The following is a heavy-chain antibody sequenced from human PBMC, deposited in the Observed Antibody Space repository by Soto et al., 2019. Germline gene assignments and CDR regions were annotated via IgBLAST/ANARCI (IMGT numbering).Heavy chain of an antibody. CDR1: NGPSSSHM. CDR3: VRQGIGSLHGLVDV. Sequence: VQLQQSGPGLVKPSETLSLTCTVSNGPSSSHMWGWIRQSPGGGLEWIGYVYNTGGTSYNPSLKSRVTISADTSANHISLTLSFVTAADTAIYYCVRQGIGSLHGLVDVWGQGTTVSVSS. D-gene: IGHD1-26*01. J-gene: IGHJ6*02. CDR2: VYNTGGT. V-gene: IGHV4-59*08.